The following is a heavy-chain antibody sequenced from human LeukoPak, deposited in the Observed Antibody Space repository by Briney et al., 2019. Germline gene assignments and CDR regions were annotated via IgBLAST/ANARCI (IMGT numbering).Heavy chain of an antibody. CDR2: IRYDGSNK. CDR1: GFTFSSYG. V-gene: IGHV3-30*02. CDR3: AKDHVVRGVIKRHYYMDV. Sequence: GGSLRLSCAASGFTFSSYGMHWVRQAPGKGLEWVAFIRYDGSNKYYADSVKGRFTISRDNSKNTLYLQMNSLRAEDTAVYYCAKDHVVRGVIKRHYYMDVWGKGTTVTISS. D-gene: IGHD3-10*01. J-gene: IGHJ6*03.